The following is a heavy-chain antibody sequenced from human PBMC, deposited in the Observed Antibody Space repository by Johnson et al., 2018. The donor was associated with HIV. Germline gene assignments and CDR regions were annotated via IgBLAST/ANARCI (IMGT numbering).Heavy chain of an antibody. CDR3: AKGGYCSGGSCYPDAFDI. V-gene: IGHV3-30*18. CDR1: GFTFSSYG. J-gene: IGHJ3*02. CDR2: ISYDGIKT. D-gene: IGHD2-15*01. Sequence: QVQLVESGGGVVQPGRSLRLSCAASGFTFSSYGMHWVRQAPGKGLEWVALISYDGIKTYYVDSVKARFTISRDDARNTLYLQMNSLRAEDTAVYYCAKGGYCSGGSCYPDAFDIWGQGTMVTVSS.